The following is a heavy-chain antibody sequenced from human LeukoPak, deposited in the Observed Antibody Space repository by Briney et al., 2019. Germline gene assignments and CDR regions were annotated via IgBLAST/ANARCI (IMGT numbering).Heavy chain of an antibody. D-gene: IGHD6-13*01. Sequence: SETLSLTCTVPGGSISSYYWSWIRQPAGKGLEWIGRIYTSGSTNYNPSLKSRVTMSVDTSKNQFSLKLSSVTAADTAVYYCARDARDSSSWYAWFDPWGQGTLVTVSS. CDR3: ARDARDSSSWYAWFDP. V-gene: IGHV4-4*07. J-gene: IGHJ5*02. CDR2: IYTSGST. CDR1: GGSISSYY.